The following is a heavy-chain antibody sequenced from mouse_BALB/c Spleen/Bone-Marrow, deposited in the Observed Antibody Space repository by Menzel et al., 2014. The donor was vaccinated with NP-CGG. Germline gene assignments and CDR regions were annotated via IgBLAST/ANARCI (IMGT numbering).Heavy chain of an antibody. CDR2: IDPANGNT. V-gene: IGHV14-3*02. Sequence: VQLQQSGAEIVQPGASVKSSCTPSGFNIEDSYIYWMKQRPEQGLEWIGRIDPANGNTKYDPKFQGKATITVDTSSATAYLQLSSLTSEDTAVYYCARNYGCSLDYWGQGTTLTVSS. J-gene: IGHJ2*01. D-gene: IGHD1-1*01. CDR1: GFNIEDSY. CDR3: ARNYGCSLDY.